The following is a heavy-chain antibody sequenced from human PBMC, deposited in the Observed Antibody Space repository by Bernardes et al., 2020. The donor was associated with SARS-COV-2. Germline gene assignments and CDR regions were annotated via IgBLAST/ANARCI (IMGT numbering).Heavy chain of an antibody. Sequence: SETLSLTCAVSGGSFYGYYWSWIRQAPGKGLEWIGEINHSGSTTYSPSLKSRVAISIDTSNNQFSLRLTSVTAADTAMYYCSSTPLGYCSGNNCYSVHYYYGLDVWGQGTTVTVSS. CDR1: GGSFYGYY. D-gene: IGHD2-15*01. V-gene: IGHV4-34*01. CDR3: SSTPLGYCSGNNCYSVHYYYGLDV. J-gene: IGHJ6*02. CDR2: INHSGST.